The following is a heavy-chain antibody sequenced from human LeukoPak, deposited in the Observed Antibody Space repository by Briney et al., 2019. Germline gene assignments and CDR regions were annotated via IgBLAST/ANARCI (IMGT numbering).Heavy chain of an antibody. V-gene: IGHV1-2*06. CDR2: INPNSGGT. CDR1: GYTFTGYY. D-gene: IGHD3-9*01. Sequence: ASVKVSCKASGYTFTGYYMHWVRQAPGQGLEWMGRINPNSGGTNYAQKFQGRVTMTRDTSISTAYMELSRLRSEDTAVYYCARDILTGYPTDYYYYGMDVWGQGTTVTVSS. CDR3: ARDILTGYPTDYYYYGMDV. J-gene: IGHJ6*02.